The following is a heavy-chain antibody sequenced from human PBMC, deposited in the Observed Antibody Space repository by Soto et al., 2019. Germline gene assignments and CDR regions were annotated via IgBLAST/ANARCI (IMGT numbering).Heavy chain of an antibody. D-gene: IGHD6-6*01. J-gene: IGHJ6*02. CDR1: GYSFAGYW. CDR2: IYPGDSDT. CDR3: ARTRSFTLGFYYDGMDV. V-gene: IGHV5-51*01. Sequence: PGESLKISCQGSGYSFAGYWIGWVRQLPGKDLEWMGIIYPGDSDTRYSPSFQGQVTISADKSLRTAYLQWTSLKASDTALYYCARTRSFTLGFYYDGMDVWGQGTTVTVPS.